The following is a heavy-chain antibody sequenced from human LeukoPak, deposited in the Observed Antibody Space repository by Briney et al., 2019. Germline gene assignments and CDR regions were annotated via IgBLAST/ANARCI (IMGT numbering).Heavy chain of an antibody. CDR2: INWNGGST. CDR1: GFTFDDYG. J-gene: IGHJ4*02. V-gene: IGHV3-20*04. Sequence: GGSLRLSCAASGFTFDDYGMSWVRQAPGKGLEWVSGINWNGGSTGYADSVKGRFTISRDNANNSLYLQMNSLRAEDTALYYCARVGSSSGYYYFDYWGQGTLVTVSS. D-gene: IGHD3-22*01. CDR3: ARVGSSSGYYYFDY.